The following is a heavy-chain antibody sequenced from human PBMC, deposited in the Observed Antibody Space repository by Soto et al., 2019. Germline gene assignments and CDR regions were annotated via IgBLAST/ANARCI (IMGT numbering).Heavy chain of an antibody. D-gene: IGHD6-6*01. J-gene: IGHJ6*03. Sequence: GGSLRLSCAASGFTFSSYAMSWVRQAPGKGLEWVSAISGSGGSTYYADSVKGRFTISRDNSKNTLYLQMNSLRAEDTAVYYCAKSPSIAARQVYYYYYMDVWGKGTTVTVSS. CDR1: GFTFSSYA. CDR2: ISGSGGST. V-gene: IGHV3-23*01. CDR3: AKSPSIAARQVYYYYYMDV.